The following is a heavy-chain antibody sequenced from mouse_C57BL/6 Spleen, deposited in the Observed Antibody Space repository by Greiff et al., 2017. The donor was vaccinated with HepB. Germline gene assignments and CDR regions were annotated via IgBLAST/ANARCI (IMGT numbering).Heavy chain of an antibody. CDR2: ISGGGGNT. D-gene: IGHD2-1*01. J-gene: IGHJ2*01. Sequence: EVQVVESGGGLVKPGGSLKLSCAASGFTFSSYTMSWVRQTPEKRLEWVATISGGGGNTYYPDSVKGRFTISRDNAKNTLYLQMSSLRSEDTALYYCALHGNLTSYYFDYWGQGTTLTVSS. V-gene: IGHV5-9*01. CDR1: GFTFSSYT. CDR3: ALHGNLTSYYFDY.